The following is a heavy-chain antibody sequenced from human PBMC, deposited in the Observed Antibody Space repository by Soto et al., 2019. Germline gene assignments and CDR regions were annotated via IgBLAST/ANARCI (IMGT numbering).Heavy chain of an antibody. Sequence: ASVKVSCKVSGYTLTELSMHWVRQAPGKGLEWMGGFDPEDGETIYAQKFQGRVTMTEDTSTDTAYMELSSLRSEDTAVYYCATDRRLSSSSWPPYYYYGMDVWGQGTTVTVS. J-gene: IGHJ6*02. CDR1: GYTLTELS. D-gene: IGHD6-13*01. CDR3: ATDRRLSSSSWPPYYYYGMDV. CDR2: FDPEDGET. V-gene: IGHV1-24*01.